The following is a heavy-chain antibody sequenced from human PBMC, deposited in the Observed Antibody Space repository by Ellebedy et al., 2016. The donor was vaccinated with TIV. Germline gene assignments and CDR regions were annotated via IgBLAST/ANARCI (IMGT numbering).Heavy chain of an antibody. CDR1: GFTFSSYG. V-gene: IGHV3-33*08. J-gene: IGHJ4*02. Sequence: GESLKISCAASGFTFSSYGMHWVRQAPGKGLEWVAVIWYDGSTKYYADSVKGRFTISRDNSKNTLYLQMNSLRAEDTAVYYCARDRSAVQLWFGFDYWGQGTLVTVSS. D-gene: IGHD5-18*01. CDR3: ARDRSAVQLWFGFDY. CDR2: IWYDGSTK.